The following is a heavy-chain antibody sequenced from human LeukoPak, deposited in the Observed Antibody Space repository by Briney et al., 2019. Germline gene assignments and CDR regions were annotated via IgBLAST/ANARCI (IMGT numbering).Heavy chain of an antibody. CDR2: ISTSGSPI. J-gene: IGHJ4*02. V-gene: IGHV3-48*01. Sequence: GGSLRLSCAASGFTFSSYSMNWVRQAPGKGLEWISYISTSGSPIYYADSVKGRFTISRDNAKNSLSLQMNSLRAEDTAVYYCARPPPGGRGGDCGYWGQGTLVTVSS. CDR3: ARPPPGGRGGDCGY. CDR1: GFTFSSYS. D-gene: IGHD2-21*01.